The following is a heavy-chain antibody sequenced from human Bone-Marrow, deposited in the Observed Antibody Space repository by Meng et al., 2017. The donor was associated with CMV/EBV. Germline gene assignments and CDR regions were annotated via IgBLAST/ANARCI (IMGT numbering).Heavy chain of an antibody. CDR3: ARGTRGTPADY. D-gene: IGHD1-1*01. Sequence: SETLSLTCAVHGGSFSGYYWSWIGQPPGKGLEWIGEINHSGSTNYNPSLKSRVTISVDTSKNQFSLKLSSVTAADTAVYYCARGTRGTPADYWGQGTLVTVSS. J-gene: IGHJ4*02. CDR1: GGSFSGYY. V-gene: IGHV4-34*01. CDR2: INHSGST.